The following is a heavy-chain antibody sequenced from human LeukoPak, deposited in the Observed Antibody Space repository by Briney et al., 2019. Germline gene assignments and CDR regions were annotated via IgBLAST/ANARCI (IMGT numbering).Heavy chain of an antibody. CDR2: IYHSGST. CDR3: ASQIADEGQDAFDI. CDR1: GYSISSGYY. J-gene: IGHJ3*02. Sequence: SETLSLTCTVSGYSISSGYYWGWIRQPPGKGLEWIGSIYHSGSTYYNPSLKSRVTISVDTSKNQFSLKLSSVTAADTAVYYCASQIADEGQDAFDIWGQGTMVTVSS. V-gene: IGHV4-38-2*02. D-gene: IGHD6-13*01.